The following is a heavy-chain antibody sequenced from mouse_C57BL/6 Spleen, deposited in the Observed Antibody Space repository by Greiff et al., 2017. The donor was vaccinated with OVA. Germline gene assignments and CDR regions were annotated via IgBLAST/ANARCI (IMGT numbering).Heavy chain of an antibody. J-gene: IGHJ4*01. V-gene: IGHV1-80*01. D-gene: IGHD1-1*01. CDR2: IYPGDGDT. Sequence: QVQLQQSGAELVKPGASVKISCKASGYAFSSYWLNWVKQRPGKGLEWIGQIYPGDGDTNYNGKFKGKATLTADKSSSTAYMQLSSLTAEDSAVYFGARHCSSYNYAMDYWGQGTSVTVSS. CDR1: GYAFSSYW. CDR3: ARHCSSYNYAMDY.